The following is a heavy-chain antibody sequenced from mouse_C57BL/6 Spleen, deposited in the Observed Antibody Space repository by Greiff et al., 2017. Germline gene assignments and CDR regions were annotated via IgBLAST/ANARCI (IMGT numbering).Heavy chain of an antibody. CDR2: IWSGGST. CDR3: ARKGTHYAMDY. V-gene: IGHV2-2*01. D-gene: IGHD3-3*01. CDR1: GFSLTSYG. Sequence: VKLVESGPGLVQPSQSLSITCTVSGFSLTSYGVHWVRQSPGKGLEWLGVIWSGGSTDYNAAFISRLSISKDNSKSQVFCNMNSLQADDTAIYYCARKGTHYAMDYWGQGTSVTVSS. J-gene: IGHJ4*01.